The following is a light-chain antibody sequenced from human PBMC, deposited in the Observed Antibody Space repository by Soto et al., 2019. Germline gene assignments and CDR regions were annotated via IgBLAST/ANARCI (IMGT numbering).Light chain of an antibody. V-gene: IGKV3-11*01. J-gene: IGKJ1*01. Sequence: IVLTQSPVTLSLSPGERATLCCRASQNISSYLVWYQQQPGQAPRLLMYDVSNRAPGIPARFSGSGSGTDFTLTISSLEPEDLAVYYCQQRRNWPRTFGQGTMM. CDR3: QQRRNWPRT. CDR1: QNISSY. CDR2: DVS.